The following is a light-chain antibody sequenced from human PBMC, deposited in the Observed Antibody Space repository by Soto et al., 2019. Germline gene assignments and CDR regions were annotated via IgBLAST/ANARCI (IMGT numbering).Light chain of an antibody. CDR2: GTT. CDR1: QSISSS. V-gene: IGKV3-15*01. CDR3: QQYNNWPKT. J-gene: IGKJ1*01. Sequence: EIVMTHSPATLSVSPGERATLSCRASQSISSSLAWYQQRPGQAPRLLIYGTTTRAAGVPSRFSGSGSGAEFTLTISSLQSEDFAFYYCQQYNNWPKTFGQGTKVEIK.